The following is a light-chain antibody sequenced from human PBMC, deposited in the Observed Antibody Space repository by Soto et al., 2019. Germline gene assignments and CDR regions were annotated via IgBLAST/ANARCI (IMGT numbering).Light chain of an antibody. CDR2: SNN. CDR3: AAWDDSLNGPI. CDR1: SSNIGSNT. V-gene: IGLV1-44*01. Sequence: QSVLTQPPSASGTPGQRVTISCSGSSSNIGSNTVNWYQQLPGTAPKLLIYSNNQRPSGVPDRFSGSKSGTSASLAISGLQSADEADYYCAAWDDSLNGPIFGTGTKLTVL. J-gene: IGLJ1*01.